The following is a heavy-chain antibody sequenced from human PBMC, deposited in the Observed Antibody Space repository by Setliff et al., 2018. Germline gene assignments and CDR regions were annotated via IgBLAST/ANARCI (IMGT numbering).Heavy chain of an antibody. CDR2: ISAYNGNT. CDR3: TRGQRAWSH. CDR1: GYTFTRYA. J-gene: IGHJ4*02. D-gene: IGHD6-19*01. Sequence: ASVKVSCKASGYTFTRYAISWVRQAPGQGPEWMGWISAYNGNTNYALKLQDRVIMTADTSTNTVYLDLRSLRSDDSAMYYCTRGQRAWSHWGQGTLVTVSS. V-gene: IGHV1-18*01.